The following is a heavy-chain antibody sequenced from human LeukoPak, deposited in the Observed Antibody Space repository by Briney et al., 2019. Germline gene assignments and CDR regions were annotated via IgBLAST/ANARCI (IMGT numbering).Heavy chain of an antibody. CDR2: ISGSGGST. D-gene: IGHD3-16*01. J-gene: IGHJ4*02. V-gene: IGHV3-23*01. CDR3: AKAPNLGLLDY. Sequence: PGGSLRLSCAASGFSFSSYAMSWVRQAPGKGLEWVSTISGSGGSTYYADPVKGRFTISRDNSKNTLYLQMNSLRADDTAVYYCAKAPNLGLLDYWGQGTLVTVSS. CDR1: GFSFSSYA.